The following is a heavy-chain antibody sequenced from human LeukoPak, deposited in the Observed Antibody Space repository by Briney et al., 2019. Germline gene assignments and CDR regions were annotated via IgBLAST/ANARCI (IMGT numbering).Heavy chain of an antibody. J-gene: IGHJ4*02. CDR3: AREPFWSGYYSNLHFDY. Sequence: PGGSLRLSCGASEFTFSSYNMNWVRQAPGKGLEWVSSISGSSKYIYYADSVKGRFTISRDNAKNSLYLQMNSLRAEDTAVYYCAREPFWSGYYSNLHFDYWGQGTPVTVSS. CDR2: ISGSSKYI. CDR1: EFTFSSYN. V-gene: IGHV3-21*06. D-gene: IGHD3-3*01.